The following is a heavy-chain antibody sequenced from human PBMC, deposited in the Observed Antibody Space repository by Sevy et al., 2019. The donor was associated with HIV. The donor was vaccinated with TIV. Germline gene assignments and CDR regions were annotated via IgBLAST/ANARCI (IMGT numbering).Heavy chain of an antibody. J-gene: IGHJ6*02. Sequence: ATVKVSCKASGYTFTGYAIHWVRQAPRQRLEWMGWINADNRNTKYSQKFQDRVNVNRDTSANTAYMELSSLRSEDTATYYCARGPAWFGAYGLDVWGLGTTVTVSS. CDR2: INADNRNT. D-gene: IGHD3-10*01. V-gene: IGHV1-3*01. CDR1: GYTFTGYA. CDR3: ARGPAWFGAYGLDV.